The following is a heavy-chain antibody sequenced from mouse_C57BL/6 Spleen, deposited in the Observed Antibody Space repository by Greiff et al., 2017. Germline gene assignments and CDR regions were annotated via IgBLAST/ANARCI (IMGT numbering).Heavy chain of an antibody. Sequence: VQLQQSGGGLVKPGGSLKLSCAASGFTFSDYGMHWVRQAPEKGLEWVAYISSGSSTIYYADTVKGRFTISRDNAKNTLFLQMTSLRSEDTAMYYCARGEDEDYFDYWGQGTTLTVSS. CDR1: GFTFSDYG. CDR2: ISSGSSTI. V-gene: IGHV5-17*01. J-gene: IGHJ2*01. CDR3: ARGEDEDYFDY.